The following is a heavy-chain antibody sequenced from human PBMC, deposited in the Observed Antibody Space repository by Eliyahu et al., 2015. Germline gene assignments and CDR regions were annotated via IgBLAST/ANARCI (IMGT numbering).Heavy chain of an antibody. CDR2: INPNSGGT. D-gene: IGHD6-13*01. CDR1: GYTFTGYY. V-gene: IGHV1-2*04. CDR3: ARVAAAGTEHDAFDI. Sequence: QVQLVQSGAEVKKPGASVKVSCKASGYTFTGYYMHWVRQAPGQGLEWMGWINPNSGGTNYAQKFQGWVTMTRDTSISTAYMELSRLRSDDTAVYYCARVAAAGTEHDAFDIWGQGTMVTVSS. J-gene: IGHJ3*02.